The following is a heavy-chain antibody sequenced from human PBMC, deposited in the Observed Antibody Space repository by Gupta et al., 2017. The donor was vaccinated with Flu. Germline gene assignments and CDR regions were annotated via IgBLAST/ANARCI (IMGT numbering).Heavy chain of an antibody. D-gene: IGHD4-17*01. Sequence: EVQLVESGGGLVQPGGSLRLPCGSSGFTLSDYWMSWVRQAPGKGPELVANINRDGSVINYMDFVRGRFTISRDNAKNAVYFQMNSRRVDDTAVYYCARDVGSGDYDSWGQGTLVTVSS. CDR3: ARDVGSGDYDS. CDR1: GFTLSDYW. J-gene: IGHJ5*01. V-gene: IGHV3-7*01. CDR2: INRDGSVI.